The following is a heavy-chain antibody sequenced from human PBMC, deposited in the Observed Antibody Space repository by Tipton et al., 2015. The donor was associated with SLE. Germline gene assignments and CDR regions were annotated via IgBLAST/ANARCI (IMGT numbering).Heavy chain of an antibody. Sequence: QLVQSGGVVVQPGGSLRLSCAASGFTFSSYSMNWVRQAPGKGLEWVSSISSSSYIYYADSVKGRFTISRDNAKNSLYLQMNSLRAEDTALYYCAKDNSGEIAAAPDWGQGTLVTVSS. V-gene: IGHV3-21*04. J-gene: IGHJ4*02. CDR1: GFTFSSYS. CDR2: ISSSSYI. CDR3: AKDNSGEIAAAPD. D-gene: IGHD6-13*01.